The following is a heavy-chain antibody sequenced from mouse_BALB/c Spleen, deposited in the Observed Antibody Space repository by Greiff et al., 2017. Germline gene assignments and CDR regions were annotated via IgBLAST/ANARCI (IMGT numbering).Heavy chain of an antibody. CDR3: ARDRDYYGSSYGWYFDV. Sequence: EVHLVESGGGLVQPGGSLKLSCAASGFTFSSYGMSWVRQTPDKRLELVATINSNGGSTYYPDSVKGRFTISRDNAKNTLYLQMSSLKSEDTAMYYCARDRDYYGSSYGWYFDVWGAGTTVTVSS. CDR2: INSNGGST. CDR1: GFTFSSYG. V-gene: IGHV5-6-3*01. J-gene: IGHJ1*01. D-gene: IGHD1-1*01.